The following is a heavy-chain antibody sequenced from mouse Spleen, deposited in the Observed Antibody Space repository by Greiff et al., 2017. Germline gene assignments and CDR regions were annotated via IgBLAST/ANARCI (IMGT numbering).Heavy chain of an antibody. CDR3: ARHNDYDGYYFDY. Sequence: EVKVVESGGGLVQPGGSLKLSCATSGFTFSDYYMYWVRQTPEKRLEWVAYISNGGGSTYYPDTVKGRFTISRDNAKNTLYLQMSRLKSEDTAMYYCARHNDYDGYYFDYWGQGTTLTVSS. D-gene: IGHD2-4*01. CDR1: GFTFSDYY. V-gene: IGHV5-12*02. CDR2: ISNGGGST. J-gene: IGHJ2*01.